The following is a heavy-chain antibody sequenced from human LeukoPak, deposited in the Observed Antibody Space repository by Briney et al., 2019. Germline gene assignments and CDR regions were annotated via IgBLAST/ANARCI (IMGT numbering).Heavy chain of an antibody. Sequence: RLSCAVSGFTFSKFGMHWVRQAPGKGLEWVAVISYDGSNKYYADSVKGRFTISRDNSKNTLYLQMNSLRAEDTAVYYCAKEVSELLWFGESYYGMDVWGQGTTVTVSS. CDR1: GFTFSKFG. CDR2: ISYDGSNK. D-gene: IGHD3-10*01. V-gene: IGHV3-30*18. CDR3: AKEVSELLWFGESYYGMDV. J-gene: IGHJ6*02.